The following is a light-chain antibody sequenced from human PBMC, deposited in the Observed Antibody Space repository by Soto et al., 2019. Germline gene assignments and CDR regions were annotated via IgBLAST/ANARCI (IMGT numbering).Light chain of an antibody. CDR2: QAS. CDR1: QSVSGW. V-gene: IGKV1-5*03. CDR3: QHYDDYSYT. J-gene: IGKJ5*01. Sequence: DIQMTQSPSTLSASVGDRVAITCRASQSVSGWLAWYQQKPGKVPKLLIYQASTLEDGVPSRFSGSGPGTEFTLTISSLQPDDSATYYCQHYDDYSYTFGPGTRLEIK.